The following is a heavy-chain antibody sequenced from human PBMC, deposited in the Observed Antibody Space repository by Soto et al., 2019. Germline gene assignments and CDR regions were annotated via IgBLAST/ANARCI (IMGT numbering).Heavy chain of an antibody. J-gene: IGHJ4*02. CDR2: INPDGNGK. V-gene: IGHV3-7*03. CDR3: VKSDYCYIVGEF. D-gene: IGHD3-10*01. CDR1: GFTFSDTW. Sequence: EVHLVESGGGLVQPGGSLRLSCAASGFTFSDTWMAWVRQAPGKGLERVANINPDGNGKEDGGSVKGRFTISRDNTKNSPYLQIDSLTAGDTALYCCVKSDYCYIVGEFWGQGTLLTVSS.